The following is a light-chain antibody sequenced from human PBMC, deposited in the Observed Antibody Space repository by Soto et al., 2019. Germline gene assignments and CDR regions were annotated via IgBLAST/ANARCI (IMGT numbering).Light chain of an antibody. CDR1: SSDVGATDY. CDR2: EVN. CDR3: ISHAGTSNV. Sequence: QSVLTQPPSASGPLGQSVAISCTGTSSDVGATDYVSWYQHHSGKAPKLLLYEVNKRPSGVPDRFSGSKSGNTASLTVSVLQADDEADYYCISHAGTSNVLGTGTKLTVL. V-gene: IGLV2-8*01. J-gene: IGLJ1*01.